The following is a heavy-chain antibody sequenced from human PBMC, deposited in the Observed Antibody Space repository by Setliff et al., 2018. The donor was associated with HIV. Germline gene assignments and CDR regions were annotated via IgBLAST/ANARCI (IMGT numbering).Heavy chain of an antibody. J-gene: IGHJ1*01. CDR2: IKSKTDGGTT. D-gene: IGHD2-2*01. CDR1: GFTFSNAW. V-gene: IGHV3-15*07. CDR3: TTKPPAADFQH. Sequence: PGGSMRLSCAASGFTFSNAWMNWVRQAPGRGLEWVGRIKSKTDGGTTDYAAPVKGRFTISRDDSKNTLYLQMNSLKTEDTAIYYCTTKPPAADFQHWGQGTLVTVSS.